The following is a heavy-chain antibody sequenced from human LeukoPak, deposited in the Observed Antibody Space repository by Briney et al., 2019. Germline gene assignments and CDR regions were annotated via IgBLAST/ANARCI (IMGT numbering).Heavy chain of an antibody. J-gene: IGHJ4*02. CDR1: GFTFDDYA. Sequence: GGSLRLSCAASGFTFDDYAMRWVRQAPGKGLEWVSGISWNSGSIGYADSVKGRFTISRDNAKNSLYLQMNSLRAEDTALYYCAKDRYSSGWYHVDYWGQGTLVTVSS. CDR3: AKDRYSSGWYHVDY. V-gene: IGHV3-9*01. D-gene: IGHD6-19*01. CDR2: ISWNSGSI.